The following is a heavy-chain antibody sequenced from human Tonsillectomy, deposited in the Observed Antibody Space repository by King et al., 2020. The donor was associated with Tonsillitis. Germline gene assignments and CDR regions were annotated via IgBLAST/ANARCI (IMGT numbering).Heavy chain of an antibody. CDR3: ARDGYYYGSGSLDY. CDR1: GGSISTYY. D-gene: IGHD3-10*01. CDR2: IYYTGST. V-gene: IGHV4-59*01. J-gene: IGHJ4*02. Sequence: VQLQESGPGLVKPSETLSLTCTVSGGSISTYYWSWIRQPPGKGLEWIGYIYYTGSTNYNPSLKSRVTISVDTSKNQFSLKLSSVTAADTAVYYCARDGYYYGSGSLDYWGQGTLVTVSS.